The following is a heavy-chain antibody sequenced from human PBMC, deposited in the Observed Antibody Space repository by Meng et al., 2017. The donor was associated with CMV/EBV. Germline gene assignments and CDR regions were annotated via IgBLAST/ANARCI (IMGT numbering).Heavy chain of an antibody. CDR3: ARALRFLESYDAFDI. CDR1: GFTFSSYW. J-gene: IGHJ3*02. D-gene: IGHD3-3*01. Sequence: GESLKISCAASGFTFSSYWMSWVRQAPGKGLEWVANIKQDGSEKYYVDSVKGRFTIPRDNAKNSLYLQMNSLRAEDTAVYYCARALRFLESYDAFDIWGQGTMVTVSS. CDR2: IKQDGSEK. V-gene: IGHV3-7*01.